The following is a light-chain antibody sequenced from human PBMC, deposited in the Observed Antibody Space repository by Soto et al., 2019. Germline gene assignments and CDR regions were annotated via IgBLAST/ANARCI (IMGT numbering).Light chain of an antibody. CDR3: MQALQSLT. V-gene: IGKV2-28*01. CDR1: QSLLYSNTYNY. J-gene: IGKJ5*01. Sequence: EIVMTQSPLSLPVTPGEPASISWCSSQSLLYSNTYNYLDWYVQKPGQSPQLLIYCGSNRATGVPDRFSGSGSGTDFTLKINRVEAKDVGTYYCMQALQSLTFGQGTRLEI. CDR2: CGS.